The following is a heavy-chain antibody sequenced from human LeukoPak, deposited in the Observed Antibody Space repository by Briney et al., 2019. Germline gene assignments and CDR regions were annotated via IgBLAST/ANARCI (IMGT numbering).Heavy chain of an antibody. Sequence: ASVKVSCKVSGYTLTELSIHWVRQAPGKGLERMGGFDPEDGKTIYAQTFQDRVTMTKDTSTDTAYMELSSLRSEDTAVYYCATTTYYYDSSGYEVDYWGQGTLVTVSS. D-gene: IGHD3-22*01. CDR2: FDPEDGKT. V-gene: IGHV1-24*01. CDR1: GYTLTELS. CDR3: ATTTYYYDSSGYEVDY. J-gene: IGHJ4*02.